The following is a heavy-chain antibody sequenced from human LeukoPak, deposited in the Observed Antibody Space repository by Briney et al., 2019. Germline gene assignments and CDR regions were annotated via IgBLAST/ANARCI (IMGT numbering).Heavy chain of an antibody. CDR2: ISYDGSNK. CDR3: AKQAYESYAFDI. J-gene: IGHJ3*02. D-gene: IGHD5-12*01. V-gene: IGHV3-30*18. Sequence: GGSLRLSCAASGFTFSSFGMHWVRQAPGKGLEWVAVISYDGSNKYYADSVKGRFTISRDNSKNTLYLQMNSLRAEDTAVYYCAKQAYESYAFDIWGQGTMVTVSS. CDR1: GFTFSSFG.